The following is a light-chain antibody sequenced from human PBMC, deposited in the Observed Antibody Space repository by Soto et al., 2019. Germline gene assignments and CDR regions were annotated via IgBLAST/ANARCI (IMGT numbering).Light chain of an antibody. CDR3: CSYAGSTTHYV. J-gene: IGLJ1*01. CDR2: EVN. V-gene: IGLV2-23*02. CDR1: SSDVGYYNL. Sequence: QSVLTQPAAVSGSTGQSITISCTGTSSDVGYYNLVSWYQQHPGKAPKLIIYEVNKRPSGFSNRFSGSKSGNTASLTISGLQAEDEADYYCCSYAGSTTHYVFGTGTKLTVL.